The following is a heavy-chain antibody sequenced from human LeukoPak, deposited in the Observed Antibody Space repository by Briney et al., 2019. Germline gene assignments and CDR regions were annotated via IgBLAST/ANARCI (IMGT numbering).Heavy chain of an antibody. J-gene: IGHJ4*02. CDR1: GFTFSSYS. D-gene: IGHD3-10*01. V-gene: IGHV3-48*01. CDR2: ISSSSSTI. Sequence: GGSLRLSCAASGFTFSSYSMNWVRQAPGKGLEWVSYISSSSSTIYYADSVKGRFAISRDNAKNSLYLQMNSLRAEDTAVYYCARVSSGIWWNFDYWGQGTLVTVSS. CDR3: ARVSSGIWWNFDY.